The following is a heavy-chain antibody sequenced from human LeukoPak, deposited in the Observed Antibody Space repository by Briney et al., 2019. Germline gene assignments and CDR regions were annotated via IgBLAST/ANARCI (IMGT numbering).Heavy chain of an antibody. Sequence: PGGSLRLSXAASGFTFSDFWMNWVRQAPGKGLEWVASIKQDGSEKYYVDSVKGRFSISRDNAKNSLHLQMNSLRAEDTAVYYCARDHTVDGLVFDYWGQGILVTVSS. V-gene: IGHV3-7*01. J-gene: IGHJ4*02. CDR1: GFTFSDFW. CDR2: IKQDGSEK. CDR3: ARDHTVDGLVFDY. D-gene: IGHD6-19*01.